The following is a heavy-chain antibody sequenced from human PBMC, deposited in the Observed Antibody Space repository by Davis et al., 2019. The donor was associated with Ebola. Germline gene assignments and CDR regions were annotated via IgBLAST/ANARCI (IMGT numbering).Heavy chain of an antibody. Sequence: ASVKVSCKASGYTFTSYGISWVRQAPGQGLEWMGWISAYNGNTNYAQKLQGRVTMTTDTSTSTAYMELRSLRSDDTAVYYCARVVVLWFGELLIRHDWFDPWGQGILVTVSS. J-gene: IGHJ5*02. CDR3: ARVVVLWFGELLIRHDWFDP. D-gene: IGHD3-10*01. V-gene: IGHV1-18*04. CDR1: GYTFTSYG. CDR2: ISAYNGNT.